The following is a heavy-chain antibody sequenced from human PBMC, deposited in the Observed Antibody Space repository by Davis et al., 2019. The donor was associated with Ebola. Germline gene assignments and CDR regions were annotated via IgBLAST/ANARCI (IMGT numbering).Heavy chain of an antibody. CDR2: IYHSGSN. Sequence: SETLSLTCAVPGGSISSSNWWGWVRQPPGKGREWIGEIYHSGSNNYNPSLKSLVTISVDKSKNQFSLKLSSVTAADTAVYYCARDGGLHHRTGWFDPWGQGTLVTVSS. D-gene: IGHD3-16*01. CDR1: GGSISSSNW. J-gene: IGHJ5*02. CDR3: ARDGGLHHRTGWFDP. V-gene: IGHV4-4*02.